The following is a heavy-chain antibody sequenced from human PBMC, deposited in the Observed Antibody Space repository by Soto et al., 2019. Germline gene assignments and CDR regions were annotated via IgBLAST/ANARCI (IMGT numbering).Heavy chain of an antibody. V-gene: IGHV1-3*01. CDR1: GYTFTHYA. D-gene: IGHD3-10*01. Sequence: ASVKVSCKASGYTFTHYAIHWVRQAPGERLEWMGWINAGHGTTKYSQKFQGRVTITRDTSANIAYMQLTSLESEDTAVYYCARSPYRGSYYGYFDYWGQGTLVTVSS. CDR3: ARSPYRGSYYGYFDY. J-gene: IGHJ4*02. CDR2: INAGHGTT.